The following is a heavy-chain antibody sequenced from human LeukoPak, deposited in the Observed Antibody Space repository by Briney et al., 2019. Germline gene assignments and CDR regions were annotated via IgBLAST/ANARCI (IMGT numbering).Heavy chain of an antibody. CDR1: GFTFSSYA. CDR3: AKSKEDCCGSFDP. J-gene: IGHJ5*02. CDR2: IGGSGGGT. V-gene: IGHV3-23*01. D-gene: IGHD2-15*01. Sequence: GGSLRLSCAASGFTFSSYAMGWVRQAPGKGLEWVSSIGGSGGGTYYADSVKGRFTISRDNSKNTLYLQMSSLRAEDTAVYYCAKSKEDCCGSFDPWGQGTLVTVSS.